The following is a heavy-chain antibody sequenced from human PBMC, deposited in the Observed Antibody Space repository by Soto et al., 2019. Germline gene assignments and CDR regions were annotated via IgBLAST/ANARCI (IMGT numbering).Heavy chain of an antibody. J-gene: IGHJ3*02. CDR1: GFTFDDYA. CDR3: EKVYGDYGNDAFDI. CDR2: ISWNSGSI. D-gene: IGHD4-17*01. V-gene: IGHV3-9*01. Sequence: EVQLVESGGGLVQPGRSLRLSCAASGFTFDDYAMHWVRQAPGKCLEWVSGISWNSGSIGYADSVKGRFTISRDNAKNALYLQMNSLRAEDTALYYCEKVYGDYGNDAFDIWGQGTMVTFSS.